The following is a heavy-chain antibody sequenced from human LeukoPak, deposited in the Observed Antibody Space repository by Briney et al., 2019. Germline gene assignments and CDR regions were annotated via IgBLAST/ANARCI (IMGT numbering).Heavy chain of an antibody. J-gene: IGHJ4*02. V-gene: IGHV1-8*01. CDR3: AMRGDYTGLYIEY. CDR2: MNPNSGNT. CDR1: GSTFTSYD. D-gene: IGHD4-11*01. Sequence: ASVKVSCQASGSTFTSYDINWVRPATGQGLEWMGWMNPNSGNTGHAQNVQGRVTMTRNTSISTAYMERSSLRSEDTAVYYCAMRGDYTGLYIEYWGQGTLVTVSS.